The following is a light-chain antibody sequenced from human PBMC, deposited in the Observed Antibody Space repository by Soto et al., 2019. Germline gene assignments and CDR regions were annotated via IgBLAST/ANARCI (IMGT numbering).Light chain of an antibody. CDR1: QSISNY. Sequence: DIQMTQSPSSLSASVEDRVTITCRASQSISNYLNWYQQKPGKAPKLLIYAASSLQSGVPSRFSGSGSGTDFALTISSLQPEDFATYYCQQSYSTPQYTFGQGTKLEIK. V-gene: IGKV1-39*01. CDR3: QQSYSTPQYT. CDR2: AAS. J-gene: IGKJ2*01.